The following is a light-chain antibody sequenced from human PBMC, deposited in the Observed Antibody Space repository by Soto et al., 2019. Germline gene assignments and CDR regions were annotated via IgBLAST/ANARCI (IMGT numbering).Light chain of an antibody. CDR1: SSDVGAYNY. CDR3: SSYTSSSTPFYV. V-gene: IGLV2-14*01. J-gene: IGLJ1*01. CDR2: EVT. Sequence: QSALTQPASVSGSPGQSITISCTGTSSDVGAYNYVSWYQHHPGKAPKLMLYEVTKRPSGVSNRFSGSKSGNTASLTISGLQAEDEADYYCSSYTSSSTPFYVFGTGTKLTVL.